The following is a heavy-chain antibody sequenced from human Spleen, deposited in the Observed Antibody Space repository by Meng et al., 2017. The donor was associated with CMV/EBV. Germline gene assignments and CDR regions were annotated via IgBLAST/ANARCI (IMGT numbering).Heavy chain of an antibody. Sequence: ASVKVSCKASGYTFTGYYMDWVRQAPGQGLEWMAWINPNSAGTKYAQKFQGRVTMTRDTSISTAYMELSRLRSDDTAVYFCARDQSQTMGWVYYFDYWGQGTLVTVSS. D-gene: IGHD1-1*01. CDR2: INPNSAGT. J-gene: IGHJ4*02. V-gene: IGHV1-2*02. CDR3: ARDQSQTMGWVYYFDY. CDR1: GYTFTGYY.